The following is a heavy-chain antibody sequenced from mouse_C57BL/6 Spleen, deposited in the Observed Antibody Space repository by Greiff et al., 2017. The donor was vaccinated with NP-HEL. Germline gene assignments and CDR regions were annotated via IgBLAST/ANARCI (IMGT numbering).Heavy chain of an antibody. D-gene: IGHD1-1*02. Sequence: EVQLQQSGTVLARPGASVKMSCKTSGYTFTSYWMHWVKQRPGQGLEWIGAIYPGNSDTSYNQKFKGKAKLTAVTSASTAYMELSSLTNEDSAVYYCTALWSGGAWFAYWGQGTLVTVSA. V-gene: IGHV1-5*01. CDR3: TALWSGGAWFAY. CDR1: GYTFTSYW. J-gene: IGHJ3*01. CDR2: IYPGNSDT.